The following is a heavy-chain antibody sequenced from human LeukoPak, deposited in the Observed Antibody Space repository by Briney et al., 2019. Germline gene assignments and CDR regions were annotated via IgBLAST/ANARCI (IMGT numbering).Heavy chain of an antibody. V-gene: IGHV1-69*06. J-gene: IGHJ6*04. CDR3: ASLGWLTGYYPQSYGMDV. Sequence: SVKVSCMASAATFSSYAISCVRQAPGQWLEWMGGIIPIFDKANYAQKFQGRVTITADKSTNTAYMELSSLRSEDTAVYCCASLGWLTGYYPQSYGMDVWGKGATVTVSS. CDR1: AATFSSYA. CDR2: IIPIFDKA. D-gene: IGHD3-9*01.